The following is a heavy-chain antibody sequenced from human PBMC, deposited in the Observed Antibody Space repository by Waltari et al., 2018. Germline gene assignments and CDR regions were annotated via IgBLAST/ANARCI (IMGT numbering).Heavy chain of an antibody. D-gene: IGHD7-27*01. CDR3: AREHWGSLDF. Sequence: EVQLVESGGGFIVPGGSLKLSCAVSGFGVSTHSMSWVRQRPGKGLEWVSVLFDDGTTHYADFAKGRFSISRDNSKNTLYLQMNALRVEDTAVYFCAREHWGSLDFWGQGTLVTVSS. J-gene: IGHJ4*02. V-gene: IGHV3-53*01. CDR1: GFGVSTHS. CDR2: LFDDGTT.